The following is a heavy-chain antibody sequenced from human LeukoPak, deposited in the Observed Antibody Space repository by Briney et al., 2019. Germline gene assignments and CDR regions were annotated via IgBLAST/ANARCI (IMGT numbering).Heavy chain of an antibody. V-gene: IGHV3-21*01. Sequence: PGGSLRLSCAASVLDLRDVGVTWVARTTGTELGWFSSISSSSNDIYYADSLKGRFTVSRDNAKSSVYLQMNSLGADDTAVYYCARGGQRFGELLFDYWGQGSLVTVSS. CDR3: ARGGQRFGELLFDY. CDR2: ISSSSNDI. CDR1: VLDLRDVG. J-gene: IGHJ4*02. D-gene: IGHD3-10*01.